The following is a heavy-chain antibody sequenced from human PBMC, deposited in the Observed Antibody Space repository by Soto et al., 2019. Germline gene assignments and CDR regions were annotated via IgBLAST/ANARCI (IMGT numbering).Heavy chain of an antibody. J-gene: IGHJ4*02. D-gene: IGHD3-22*01. CDR1: GFTFSSYA. Sequence: QVQLVESGAGVVQPGRSLRLYCAASGFTFSSYAMHWVRQAPGKGLEWVAVISYDGSNKYYADSVKGRFTISRDNSKNTLYLQMNSLRAEDTAVYYCASDWRDSSGPNFDYWGQGTLVTVSS. CDR3: ASDWRDSSGPNFDY. CDR2: ISYDGSNK. V-gene: IGHV3-30-3*01.